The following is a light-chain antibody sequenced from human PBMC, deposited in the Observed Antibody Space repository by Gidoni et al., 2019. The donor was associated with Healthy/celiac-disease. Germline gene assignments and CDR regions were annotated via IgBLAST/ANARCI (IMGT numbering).Light chain of an antibody. J-gene: IGLJ3*02. CDR3: AAWDDSLSGHWV. CDR2: SNN. CDR1: SSNIGSNY. V-gene: IGLV1-47*02. Sequence: QSVLTQPPSASGTPGQRVTPSCSGSSSNIGSNYVYWYQQLPGTAPKLLIYSNNQRPSGVPDRFSGSKSGTSASLAISGLRSEDEADYYCAAWDDSLSGHWVFGGGTKLTVL.